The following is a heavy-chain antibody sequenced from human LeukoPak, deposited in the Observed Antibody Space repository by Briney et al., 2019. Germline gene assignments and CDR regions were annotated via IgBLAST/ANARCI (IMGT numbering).Heavy chain of an antibody. CDR2: ITGSGTFT. CDR3: AKRSAESSGYFDS. D-gene: IGHD6-19*01. V-gene: IGHV3-23*01. CDR1: GFTFSSYY. Sequence: GGSLRLSCAASGFTFSSYYMNWVRQAPGKGLEWVSAITGSGTFTDYADSVRGRFTISRDNSKNTLYLQMNSLRAEDTAIYYCAKRSAESSGYFDSWGQGTLVTVSS. J-gene: IGHJ4*02.